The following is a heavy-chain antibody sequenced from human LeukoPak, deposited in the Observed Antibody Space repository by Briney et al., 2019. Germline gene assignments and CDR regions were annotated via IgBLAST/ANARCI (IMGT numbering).Heavy chain of an antibody. CDR2: ISSSSSYI. V-gene: IGHV3-21*01. J-gene: IGHJ3*02. Sequence: GGSLRLSCVASGFTFSSSTMNWVRQAPGKGLEWVSSISSSSSYIYYADSLKGRFTISRDNAKNSLYLQMNSLRAEDTAVYYCARDTYCTSTSCPEGEAFDIWGQGTMVTVSS. CDR3: ARDTYCTSTSCPEGEAFDI. D-gene: IGHD2-2*01. CDR1: GFTFSSST.